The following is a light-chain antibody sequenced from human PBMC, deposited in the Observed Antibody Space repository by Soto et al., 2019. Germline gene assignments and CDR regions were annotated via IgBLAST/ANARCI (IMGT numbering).Light chain of an antibody. CDR3: HQYLNWPQA. CDR1: ESVSTY. CDR2: GAS. Sequence: ETVMTQSPATLSVSPGERVTLSCRASESVSTYLAWYQQKPGQAPRLLIYGASARATGNPARFSGSGSGTEFTLIISNLQPEDFAVYYCHQYLNWPQAFGQGTKVEIK. J-gene: IGKJ1*01. V-gene: IGKV3-15*01.